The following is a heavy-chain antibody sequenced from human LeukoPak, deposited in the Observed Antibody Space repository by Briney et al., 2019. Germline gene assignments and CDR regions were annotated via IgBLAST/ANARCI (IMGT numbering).Heavy chain of an antibody. V-gene: IGHV1-18*01. CDR2: ISAYNGNT. J-gene: IGHJ6*03. CDR1: GYTFTSYG. CDR3: ARVVGAYSDYYYYYMDV. D-gene: IGHD1-26*01. Sequence: ASVKVSCKASGYTFTSYGISWVRQAPGQGLEWMGWISAYNGNTNYAQKLQGRVTMTTDTSTSTAYMELRSLRSDDTAVYYCARVVGAYSDYYYYYMDVWGKGTTVTISS.